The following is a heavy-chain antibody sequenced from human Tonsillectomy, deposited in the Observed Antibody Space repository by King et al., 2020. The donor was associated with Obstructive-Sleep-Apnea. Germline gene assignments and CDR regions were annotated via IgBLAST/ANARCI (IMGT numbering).Heavy chain of an antibody. CDR1: GVSIRSSSYY. D-gene: IGHD3-16*01. CDR3: ARGWGSFDY. J-gene: IGHJ4*02. Sequence: QLQESGPGLVKPSETLSLTCTVSGVSIRSSSYYWGWIRQPPGKGLEWIGSIYYSGYTYYNPSLKSRVTISVDTTKNQFSLKLSSVTAADTAVYYCARGWGSFDYWGQGTLVTVSS. V-gene: IGHV4-39*07. CDR2: IYYSGYT.